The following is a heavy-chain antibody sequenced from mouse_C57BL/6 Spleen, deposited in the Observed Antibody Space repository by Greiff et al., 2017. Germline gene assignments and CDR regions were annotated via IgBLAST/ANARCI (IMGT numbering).Heavy chain of an antibody. J-gene: IGHJ3*01. V-gene: IGHV3-6*01. CDR3: ARIYGSSFAY. D-gene: IGHD1-1*01. CDR1: GYSITSGYY. Sequence: EVKLMESGPGLVKPSQSLSLTCSVTGYSITSGYYWNWIRQFPGNKLEWMGYISYDGSNNYNPSLKNRISITRDTSKNQFFLKLNSVTTEDTATYYCARIYGSSFAYWGQGTLVTVYA. CDR2: ISYDGSN.